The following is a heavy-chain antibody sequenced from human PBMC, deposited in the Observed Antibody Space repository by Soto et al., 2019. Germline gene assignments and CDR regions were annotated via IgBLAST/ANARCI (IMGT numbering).Heavy chain of an antibody. CDR1: GYTFTSYY. CDR3: ARDFTTALTPGEDFDY. J-gene: IGHJ4*02. Sequence: ASVKVSCKASGYTFTSYYMHWVRQAPGQGLEWMGIINPSGGSTSYAQKFQGRVTMTRDTSTSTVYMELSSLRSEDSGRYYCARDFTTALTPGEDFDYWGQGMLVTVSS. CDR2: INPSGGST. V-gene: IGHV1-46*01. D-gene: IGHD4-17*01.